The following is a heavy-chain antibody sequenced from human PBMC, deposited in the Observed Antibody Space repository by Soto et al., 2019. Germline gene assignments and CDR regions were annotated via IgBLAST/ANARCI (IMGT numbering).Heavy chain of an antibody. Sequence: SVKVSCKASGGTFSSYAISWVRQAPGQGLEWMGGIIPIFGTANYAQKFQGRVTITAGESTSTAYMELSSLRSEDTAVYYCASHDLGATPYYFDYWGQGTLVTVSS. D-gene: IGHD1-26*01. CDR2: IIPIFGTA. CDR1: GGTFSSYA. CDR3: ASHDLGATPYYFDY. J-gene: IGHJ4*02. V-gene: IGHV1-69*13.